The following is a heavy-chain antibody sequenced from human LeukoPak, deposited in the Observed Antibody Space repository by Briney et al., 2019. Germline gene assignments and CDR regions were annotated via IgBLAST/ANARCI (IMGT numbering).Heavy chain of an antibody. CDR1: GFSFSSYN. CDR3: ARDPEGFGATYFDY. V-gene: IGHV3-21*01. J-gene: IGHJ4*02. D-gene: IGHD3-16*01. Sequence: GGSLRLSCVASGFSFSSYNMNWVRQAPGKGLEWVSSISRSASNIYYADSVKGRFTISRDNAKNSFYLQMNSLRAEDTAVFYCARDPEGFGATYFDYWGQGTLVTISS. CDR2: ISRSASNI.